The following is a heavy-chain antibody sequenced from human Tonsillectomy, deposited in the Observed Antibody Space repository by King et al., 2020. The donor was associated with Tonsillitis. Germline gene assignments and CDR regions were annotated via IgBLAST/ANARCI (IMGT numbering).Heavy chain of an antibody. CDR1: GFTFGDYA. D-gene: IGHD3-22*01. CDR2: IRSKAYGGTT. Sequence: VQLVESGGGLVQPGRSLRLSCTASGFTFGDYAMSWFRQAPGKGLEWVGFIRSKAYGGTTEYAASVKGRFTISRDDSKSIAYLQMNSLKTEDTAVYYCTRAAPLYDSSGYYYFPVGDLDAFDIWGQGTMVTVSS. V-gene: IGHV3-49*03. J-gene: IGHJ3*02. CDR3: TRAAPLYDSSGYYYFPVGDLDAFDI.